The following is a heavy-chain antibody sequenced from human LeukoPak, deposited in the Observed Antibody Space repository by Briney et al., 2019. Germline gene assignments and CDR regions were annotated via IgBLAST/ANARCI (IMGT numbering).Heavy chain of an antibody. CDR2: INHSGST. CDR1: GGSFSGYY. J-gene: IGHJ5*02. CDR3: ARRGSYSSGWYYGYNWFDP. D-gene: IGHD6-19*01. V-gene: IGHV4-34*01. Sequence: SETLSLTCAVYGGSFSGYYWSWIRQPPGKGLEWIGEINHSGSTNYNPSLKIRVTISVDTSKNQFSLKLSSVPAADTAVYYCARRGSYSSGWYYGYNWFDPWGQGTLVTVSS.